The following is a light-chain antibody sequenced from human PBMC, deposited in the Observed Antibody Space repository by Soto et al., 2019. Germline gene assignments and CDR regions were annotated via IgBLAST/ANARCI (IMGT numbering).Light chain of an antibody. CDR2: GAS. J-gene: IGKJ2*01. CDR3: QQYYNWPAYT. Sequence: IVMTQSPVTLSVSPGERVTLSCRASETVRTNLAWFQQKPGQTPSLLIFGASTRATGIPTRFTGSGSEPEFTLTIDSLQSEDLAVYYCQQYYNWPAYTFGQGTKLEI. V-gene: IGKV3-15*01. CDR1: ETVRTN.